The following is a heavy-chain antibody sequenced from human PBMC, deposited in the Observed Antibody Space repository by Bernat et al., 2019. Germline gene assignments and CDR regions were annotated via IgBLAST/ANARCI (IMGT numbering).Heavy chain of an antibody. Sequence: QVQLVQSGAEVKKPGASVKVSCKASGYTFTSYAMHWVRQAPGQRLEWMGWINAGNGNKKYSQKFQGRVTITRDTSASTAYMKLSSLRSEDTGVYYCARDPQLLFFDYWGQGTLVTVSS. CDR1: GYTFTSYA. CDR3: ARDPQLLFFDY. CDR2: INAGNGNK. D-gene: IGHD2-2*01. J-gene: IGHJ4*02. V-gene: IGHV1-3*01.